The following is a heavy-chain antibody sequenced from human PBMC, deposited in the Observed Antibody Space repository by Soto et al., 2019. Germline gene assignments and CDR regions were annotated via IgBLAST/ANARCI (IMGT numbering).Heavy chain of an antibody. V-gene: IGHV1-8*01. CDR2: MNPNSGNT. CDR3: ARLPYSSSPGPPMVGFDY. CDR1: GYTFTSYD. D-gene: IGHD6-6*01. Sequence: ASVKVSCKASGYTFTSYDINWVRQATGQGLEWMGWMNPNSGNTGYAQKFQGRVTMTRNTSISTAYMELSSLRSEDTAVYYCARLPYSSSPGPPMVGFDYWGQGTLVTVSS. J-gene: IGHJ4*02.